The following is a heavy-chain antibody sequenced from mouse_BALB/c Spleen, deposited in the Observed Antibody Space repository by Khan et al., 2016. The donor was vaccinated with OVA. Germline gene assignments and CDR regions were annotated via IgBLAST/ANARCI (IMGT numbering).Heavy chain of an antibody. Sequence: MQLMESGPELVKPGASVTMSCKASGYTFTSYVMHWVKQKPGLGLEWIGYIYPFNDDTKYNEKFKGKATLTSDNSSSTAYMELSGLTSEDSAMYYCAQVSTDYVSLAYWGQGTLVTVSA. V-gene: IGHV1S136*01. CDR3: AQVSTDYVSLAY. D-gene: IGHD1-1*01. CDR1: GYTFTSYV. CDR2: IYPFNDDT. J-gene: IGHJ3*01.